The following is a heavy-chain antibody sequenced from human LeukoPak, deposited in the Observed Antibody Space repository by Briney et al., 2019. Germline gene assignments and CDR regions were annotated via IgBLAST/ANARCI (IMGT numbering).Heavy chain of an antibody. CDR2: ISGSGGST. V-gene: IGHV3-23*01. CDR1: GFIFSSYA. J-gene: IGHJ4*02. CDR3: AKYEYRTPPIDY. D-gene: IGHD3-16*01. Sequence: GGSLRLSCAASGFIFSSYAMSWVRQAPGKGLEWVSAISGSGGSTYYADSVKGRFAISRDNSKNTLYLQMNSLRAEDTAVYYCAKYEYRTPPIDYWGQGTLVTVSS.